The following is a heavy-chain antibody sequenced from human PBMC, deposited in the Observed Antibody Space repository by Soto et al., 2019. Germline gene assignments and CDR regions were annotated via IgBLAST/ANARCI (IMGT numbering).Heavy chain of an antibody. CDR3: TRPDVGAMVSS. D-gene: IGHD1-26*01. V-gene: IGHV3-73*02. Sequence: EVQLVESGGGLVQPGGSLKLSCAASGFTFSGSAMHWVRQASGKGLEWVGRIRSKANSYATAYAASVKGRFTISRDDSKNTEYRQMNSLKTEDTAVYYCTRPDVGAMVSSWGQGTLVTVSS. J-gene: IGHJ5*02. CDR2: IRSKANSYAT. CDR1: GFTFSGSA.